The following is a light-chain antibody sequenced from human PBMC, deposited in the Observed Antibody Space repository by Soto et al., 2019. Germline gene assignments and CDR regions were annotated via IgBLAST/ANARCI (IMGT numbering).Light chain of an antibody. Sequence: DLQMTQSPSTLSASIGDRIIITCRASQSINTWLAWYQQKPGEAPKLLIYDGSTLARGVPSRFSGSGSETEFTLTISRLQPDDFATFYCQQYQTYSRTFGQGTKAEV. CDR3: QQYQTYSRT. V-gene: IGKV1-5*03. CDR1: QSINTW. CDR2: DGS. J-gene: IGKJ1*01.